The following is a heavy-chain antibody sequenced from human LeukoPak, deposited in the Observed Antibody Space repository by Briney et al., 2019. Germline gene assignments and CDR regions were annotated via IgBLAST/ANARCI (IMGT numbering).Heavy chain of an antibody. J-gene: IGHJ4*02. CDR1: GFTFSSYW. V-gene: IGHV3-74*01. CDR3: ARVRWGGLYYFDY. Sequence: GGSLSLSCAASGFTFSSYWMHWVRQAPGKGLVGVSRINNDGRSTNYADSVKGRFTISRDNAKNTLYLQMNSLRAEDTAVYYCARVRWGGLYYFDYWGQGTLVTVSS. CDR2: INNDGRST. D-gene: IGHD3-16*01.